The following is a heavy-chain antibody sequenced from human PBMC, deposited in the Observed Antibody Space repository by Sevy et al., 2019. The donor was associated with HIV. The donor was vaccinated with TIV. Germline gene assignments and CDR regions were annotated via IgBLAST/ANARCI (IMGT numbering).Heavy chain of an antibody. Sequence: GGSLRLSCAASGFTFSGYDMNWVRQAPGKGLEWVSAINSKGRSTHYADSVEGRFTISRDNSKNTLYLQMNSLRAEDTAVYYCAKTINSGGGVVPAANYYYYGLDVWGQGATVTVSS. V-gene: IGHV3-23*01. J-gene: IGHJ6*02. CDR3: AKTINSGGGVVPAANYYYYGLDV. CDR2: INSKGRST. D-gene: IGHD2-2*01. CDR1: GFTFSGYD.